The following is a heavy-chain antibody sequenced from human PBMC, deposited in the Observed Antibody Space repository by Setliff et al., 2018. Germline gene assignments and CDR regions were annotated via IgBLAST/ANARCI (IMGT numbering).Heavy chain of an antibody. Sequence: PGGSLRLSCASSGFTFSNYAMNWVRQAPGKGLEWVSGISGSGGSTFYADSVKGRFTISRDNSKNTLYLQMNSLRAEDTAVYYCAKRGPYCSGGTCHYYFDYWGQGTLVTVSS. D-gene: IGHD2-15*01. CDR1: GFTFSNYA. CDR2: ISGSGGST. CDR3: AKRGPYCSGGTCHYYFDY. J-gene: IGHJ4*02. V-gene: IGHV3-23*01.